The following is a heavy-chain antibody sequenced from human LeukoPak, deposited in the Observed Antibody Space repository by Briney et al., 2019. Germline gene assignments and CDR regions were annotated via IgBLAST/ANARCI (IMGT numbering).Heavy chain of an antibody. CDR3: TLPEGSSVTHKFDY. CDR1: GFTFTNYD. V-gene: IGHV1-69*13. Sequence: SVKVSCKATGFTFTNYDINWVRQAPGQGLEWMGGIIPLFGTANYAQKFQGRVTITADESTSTAYMELSSLRSEDTAVYYCTLPEGSSVTHKFDYWGQGTLVTVSS. CDR2: IIPLFGTA. J-gene: IGHJ4*02. D-gene: IGHD3-10*01.